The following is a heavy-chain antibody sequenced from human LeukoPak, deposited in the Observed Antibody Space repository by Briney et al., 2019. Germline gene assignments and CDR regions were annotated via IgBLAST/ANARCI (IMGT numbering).Heavy chain of an antibody. Sequence: SETLSLTCTVSGDSFRSSGYYWGWIRQPPGKGLEWIGTIHDSGNTYYNPSLKSRVAIFGDTSKNQFSLKLSSVTAADTAVYYCVAGSGYDAVDYWGQGTLVTVSS. D-gene: IGHD5-12*01. J-gene: IGHJ4*02. CDR2: IHDSGNT. V-gene: IGHV4-39*07. CDR1: GDSFRSSGYY. CDR3: VAGSGYDAVDY.